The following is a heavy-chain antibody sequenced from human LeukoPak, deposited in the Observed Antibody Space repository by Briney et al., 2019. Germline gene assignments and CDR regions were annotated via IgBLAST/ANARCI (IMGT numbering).Heavy chain of an antibody. V-gene: IGHV3-23*01. D-gene: IGHD6-13*01. J-gene: IGHJ4*02. Sequence: GGSLRLSCAASGFTFSSYAMSWVRQAPGKGLEWVSDISGSGGSTYYADSVKGRFTISRDNSKNTLYLQMNSLRAEDTAVYYCAKDLPVYSSSPLDFDYWGQGTLVTVSS. CDR3: AKDLPVYSSSPLDFDY. CDR2: ISGSGGST. CDR1: GFTFSSYA.